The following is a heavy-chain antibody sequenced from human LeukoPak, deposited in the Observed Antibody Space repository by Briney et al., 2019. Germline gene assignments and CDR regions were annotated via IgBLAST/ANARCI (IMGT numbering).Heavy chain of an antibody. CDR1: GGSFSGYY. J-gene: IGHJ4*02. D-gene: IGHD3-3*01. Sequence: SETLSLTCAVYGGSFSGYYWSWIRQPPGKGLEWIGEINHSGSTNYNPSLKSRVTISVDTSKNQFSLKLSSVTAADTAVYYCARGPWVVRFLEWLFYFDYWGQGTLVTVSS. CDR3: ARGPWVVRFLEWLFYFDY. CDR2: INHSGST. V-gene: IGHV4-34*01.